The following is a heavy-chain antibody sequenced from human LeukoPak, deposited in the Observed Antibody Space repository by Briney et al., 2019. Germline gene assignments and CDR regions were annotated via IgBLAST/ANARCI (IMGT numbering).Heavy chain of an antibody. CDR2: ISWNSGSI. Sequence: PGGSLRLSCAASGFTFDDYAMHWVRQAPGKGLEWVSGISWNSGSIGYADSVKGRFTISRDNAKNSLYLQMNSLRAEDTALYYCAKDMVAVAGTDAGGEAFDIWGQGTMVTVSS. V-gene: IGHV3-9*01. J-gene: IGHJ3*02. CDR3: AKDMVAVAGTDAGGEAFDI. CDR1: GFTFDDYA. D-gene: IGHD6-19*01.